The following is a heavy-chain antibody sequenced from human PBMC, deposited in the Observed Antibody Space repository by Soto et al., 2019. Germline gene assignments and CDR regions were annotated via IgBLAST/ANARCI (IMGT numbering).Heavy chain of an antibody. D-gene: IGHD6-13*01. Sequence: QLQLQESGPGLVKPSETLSLTCTVSGGSISSSSYYWGWIRQPPGKGLEWIGSIYYSGSTYYNPSLKSRVTISVDTSKNQFCLKLSSVTAADAAVYYCASYSSSWYYFDYWGQGTLVTVSS. V-gene: IGHV4-39*01. CDR2: IYYSGST. J-gene: IGHJ4*02. CDR1: GGSISSSSYY. CDR3: ASYSSSWYYFDY.